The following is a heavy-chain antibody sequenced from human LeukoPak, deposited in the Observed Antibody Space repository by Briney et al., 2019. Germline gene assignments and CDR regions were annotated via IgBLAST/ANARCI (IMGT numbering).Heavy chain of an antibody. D-gene: IGHD3-22*01. Sequence: GRSLRLSCAAAGFTFSSYAMHWVRQAPGKGPEWVAVISYDGSNKYYADSVKGRFTISRDNSRNTLYLQMNSLRAEDTAVYYCARANYYDSSGYYSGAHYFDYWGQGTLVTVSS. V-gene: IGHV3-30-3*01. J-gene: IGHJ4*02. CDR2: ISYDGSNK. CDR1: GFTFSSYA. CDR3: ARANYYDSSGYYSGAHYFDY.